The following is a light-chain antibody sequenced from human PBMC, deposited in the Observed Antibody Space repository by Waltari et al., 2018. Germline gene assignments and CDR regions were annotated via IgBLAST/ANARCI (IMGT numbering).Light chain of an antibody. Sequence: EIVLTQSPGTPSLSPGERATLSCRASQSVSRSYLAWYQQKPGQAPRLLIYGASSRATGIPDRFSGSGSGTDFTLTISRLEPEDFALYFCQQYGSSPLAFGQGTKVEIK. V-gene: IGKV3-20*01. J-gene: IGKJ1*01. CDR2: GAS. CDR1: QSVSRSY. CDR3: QQYGSSPLA.